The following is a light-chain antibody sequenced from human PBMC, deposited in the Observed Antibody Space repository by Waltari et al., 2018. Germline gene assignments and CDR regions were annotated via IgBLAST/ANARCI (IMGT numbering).Light chain of an antibody. Sequence: SYELTQPPSVSVSPGQTARITCSGDDLPKKYAYWYQQKPGQAPVVVIYEDTKRPTGIPGRVSGSSSGTMATFTISGAQVEDEADYYCYSTDSSGNHRVFGRGTKLTVL. CDR2: EDT. CDR3: YSTDSSGNHRV. CDR1: DLPKKY. J-gene: IGLJ3*02. V-gene: IGLV3-10*01.